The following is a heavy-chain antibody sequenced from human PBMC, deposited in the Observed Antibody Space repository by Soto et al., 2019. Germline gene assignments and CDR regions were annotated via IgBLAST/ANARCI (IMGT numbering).Heavy chain of an antibody. Sequence: QVQLVESGGGVVQPGRSLRLSCGASGFTFRSYGMSWVRQTPGKGLEWLAIIRYDGSKEYYADSVKGRFSISRDNSKNTLDLQMNSLRAEDSAVYYCARDRNYYGSGAVGMDVWGQGTTVTVSS. CDR1: GFTFRSYG. J-gene: IGHJ6*02. CDR2: IRYDGSKE. V-gene: IGHV3-33*01. D-gene: IGHD3-10*01. CDR3: ARDRNYYGSGAVGMDV.